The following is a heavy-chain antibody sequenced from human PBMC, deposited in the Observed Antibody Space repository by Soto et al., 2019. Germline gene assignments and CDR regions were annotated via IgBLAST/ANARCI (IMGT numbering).Heavy chain of an antibody. J-gene: IGHJ6*02. CDR2: IYPGDSDT. Sequence: LWESLKISRNGAGCSCTGYWIGWVRQMPGKGLEWMGIIYPGDSDTRYSPSFQGQVTISADKSISTAYLQWSSLKASDTAMYYCARQDHSSSWPENYYYGMDVWGQGTTLTVPS. V-gene: IGHV5-51*01. CDR3: ARQDHSSSWPENYYYGMDV. D-gene: IGHD6-13*01. CDR1: GCSCTGYW.